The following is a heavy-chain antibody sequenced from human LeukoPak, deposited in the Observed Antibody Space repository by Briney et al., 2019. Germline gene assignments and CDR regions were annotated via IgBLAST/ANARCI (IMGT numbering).Heavy chain of an antibody. D-gene: IGHD2-2*01. J-gene: IGHJ4*02. Sequence: SVKGSCKASGGTFSSYAISWVRQAPGQGLEWMGGIIPIFGTANYAQKFQGRVTITTDESTSTAYMELSSLRSEDTAVYYCASSRNQLLYFDYWGQGTLVTVSS. V-gene: IGHV1-69*05. CDR1: GGTFSSYA. CDR2: IIPIFGTA. CDR3: ASSRNQLLYFDY.